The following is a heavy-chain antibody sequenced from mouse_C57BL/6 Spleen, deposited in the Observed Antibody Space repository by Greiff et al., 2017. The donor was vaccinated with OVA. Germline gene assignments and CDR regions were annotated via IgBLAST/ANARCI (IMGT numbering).Heavy chain of an antibody. CDR2: IDPEDGET. CDR1: GFNINDYY. CDR3: ARGLPSSFDAMDY. D-gene: IGHD3-1*01. J-gene: IGHJ4*01. V-gene: IGHV14-2*01. Sequence: EVQLQQSGAELVKPGASVKLSCTASGFNINDYYMHWVKQRTEQGLEWIGRIDPEDGETKYAPKFQGKATITADTSSNTAYLQPSSLTSEDTAVYYCARGLPSSFDAMDYWGQGTSVTVSS.